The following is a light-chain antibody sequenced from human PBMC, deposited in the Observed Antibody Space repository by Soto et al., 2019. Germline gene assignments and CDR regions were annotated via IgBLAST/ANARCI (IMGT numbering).Light chain of an antibody. CDR1: RSDGGGYSY. J-gene: IGLJ1*01. Sequence: QSVLTQPGSGAGSPGQSIAISCTGTRSDGGGYSYVSWYQQQPGKGPKLVSSDVRNRPSGVSARFSGSKSGTTASLTISGLPTEDEADYYCASYTTSSTYDFGTGTKVTVL. CDR3: ASYTTSSTYD. V-gene: IGLV2-14*01. CDR2: DVR.